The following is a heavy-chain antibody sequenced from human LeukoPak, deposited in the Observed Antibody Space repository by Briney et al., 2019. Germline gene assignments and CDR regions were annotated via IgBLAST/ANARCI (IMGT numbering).Heavy chain of an antibody. D-gene: IGHD3-10*01. CDR3: TRARGAGPGAHFDY. CDR2: FSGNTGSP. Sequence: GGSLRLSCAASGFTFSSYAMSWVRQDPGKGLEWVSSFSGNTGSPYYADSVKGRFTISRDNAKNSLFLQMNSLRAEDTAVYYCTRARGAGPGAHFDYWGQGTLVTVSS. V-gene: IGHV3-23*01. J-gene: IGHJ4*02. CDR1: GFTFSSYA.